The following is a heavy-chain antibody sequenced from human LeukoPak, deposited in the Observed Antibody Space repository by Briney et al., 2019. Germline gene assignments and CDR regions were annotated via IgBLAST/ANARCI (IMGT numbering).Heavy chain of an antibody. CDR1: GFTFSSYG. Sequence: PGRSLRLSCAASGFTFSSYGMHWVRQAPGKGLEWVAVIWCDGSNKYYADSVKGRFTISRDNSKNTLYLQMNSLRAEDTAVYYCARDRQQLGIFDYWGQGTLVTVSS. CDR3: ARDRQQLGIFDY. D-gene: IGHD6-13*01. CDR2: IWCDGSNK. J-gene: IGHJ4*02. V-gene: IGHV3-33*01.